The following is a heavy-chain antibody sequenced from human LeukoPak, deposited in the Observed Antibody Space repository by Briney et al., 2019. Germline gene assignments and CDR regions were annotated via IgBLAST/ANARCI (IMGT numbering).Heavy chain of an antibody. CDR2: IIPIFGIA. Sequence: SVKVSCKASGGTFSSYAISWVRQAPGQGLEWMGRIIPIFGIANYAQKFQGRVTITADKSTSTAYMELSSLRSEDTAVYYCAREVGGYFQYNWLDPWGQGTLVTVSS. CDR3: AREVGGYFQYNWLDP. D-gene: IGHD2-21*01. CDR1: GGTFSSYA. J-gene: IGHJ5*02. V-gene: IGHV1-69*04.